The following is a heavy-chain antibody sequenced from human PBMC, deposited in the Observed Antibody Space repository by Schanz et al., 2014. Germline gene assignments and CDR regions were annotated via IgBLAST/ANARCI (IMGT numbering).Heavy chain of an antibody. J-gene: IGHJ3*02. Sequence: VQLVESGGGVVRPGGSLRLSCAASGFTFRSYGMHWVRQAPGKGLEWVALISYDGSSKNHADSVQGRFTISRDNSKNALYLQMDSLRAEDTAVYYCARGIITMVRGGDVGAFDIWGRGTRDTVSS. V-gene: IGHV3-33*08. CDR3: ARGIITMVRGGDVGAFDI. CDR2: ISYDGSSK. D-gene: IGHD3-10*01. CDR1: GFTFRSYG.